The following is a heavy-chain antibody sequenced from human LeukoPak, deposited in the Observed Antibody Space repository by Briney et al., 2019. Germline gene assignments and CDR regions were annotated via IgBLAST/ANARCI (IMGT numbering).Heavy chain of an antibody. CDR2: IKQDGSEK. J-gene: IGHJ5*02. V-gene: IGHV3-7*01. CDR3: ARDQS. Sequence: GESLKISCAASGFTFSSYAMSWVRQAPGKGLEWVANIKQDGSEKYYVDSVKGRFTISRDNAKNSLYLQMNSLRAEDTAVYYCARDQSWGQGTLVTVSS. CDR1: GFTFSSYA.